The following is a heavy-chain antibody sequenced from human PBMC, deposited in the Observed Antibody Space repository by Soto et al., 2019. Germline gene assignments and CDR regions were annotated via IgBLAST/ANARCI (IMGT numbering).Heavy chain of an antibody. CDR2: IYYSGST. CDR1: GGSISSDGNY. Sequence: SETLSLTCPVSGGSISSDGNYWSWIQQHPGKGLEWIGYIYYSGSTYYNPSLKSRVTISVDTSKNQFPLKLNSVTAADTAVYYCARARMVRGIIYYYGMDVWGQGTTVTVSS. CDR3: ARARMVRGIIYYYGMDV. V-gene: IGHV4-31*03. D-gene: IGHD3-10*01. J-gene: IGHJ6*02.